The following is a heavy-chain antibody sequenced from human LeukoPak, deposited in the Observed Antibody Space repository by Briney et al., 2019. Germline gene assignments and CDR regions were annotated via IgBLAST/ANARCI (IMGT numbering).Heavy chain of an antibody. CDR2: ISSSSSTI. Sequence: GGSLRLSCAASGFTFSSYSMNWVRQAPGTGLEWVSYISSSSSTIYYADSVKGRFTISRDNAKNSLYLQMNSLRAEDTAVYYCARDEVGRSSSLDYWGQGTLVTVSS. CDR1: GFTFSSYS. V-gene: IGHV3-48*04. D-gene: IGHD6-13*01. J-gene: IGHJ4*02. CDR3: ARDEVGRSSSLDY.